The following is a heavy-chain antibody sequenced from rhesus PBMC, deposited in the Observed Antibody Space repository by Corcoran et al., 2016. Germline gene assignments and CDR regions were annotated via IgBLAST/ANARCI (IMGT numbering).Heavy chain of an antibody. CDR1: GGSISGYYY. Sequence: QVQLQESGPGLVKPSETLSLTCTVSGGSISGYYYWSWSRKPPGKGLEWIGGNYGNSASPYSNPFLKSRVTISKDMAKSQFFLKLSSVTAADTALYYCARDGALSGGWSGNQFDVWGAGVLVTVSS. CDR2: NYGNSASP. D-gene: IGHD6-37*01. J-gene: IGHJ5-1*01. V-gene: IGHV4-143*01. CDR3: ARDGALSGGWSGNQFDV.